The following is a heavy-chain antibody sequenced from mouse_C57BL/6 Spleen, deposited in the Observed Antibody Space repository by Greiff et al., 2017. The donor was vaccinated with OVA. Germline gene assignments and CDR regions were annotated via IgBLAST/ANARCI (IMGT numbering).Heavy chain of an antibody. CDR3: ATRIYYGNYVYAMDY. V-gene: IGHV1-52*01. CDR2: IDPSDSET. J-gene: IGHJ4*01. Sequence: VQLQQPGAELVRPGSSVKLSCKASGYTFTSYWMHWVKPRPIQGLEWIGNIDPSDSETHYNQKFKDKATLTVDKSSSTAYMQLSSLTSEDSAVYYCATRIYYGNYVYAMDYWGQGTSVTVSS. D-gene: IGHD2-1*01. CDR1: GYTFTSYW.